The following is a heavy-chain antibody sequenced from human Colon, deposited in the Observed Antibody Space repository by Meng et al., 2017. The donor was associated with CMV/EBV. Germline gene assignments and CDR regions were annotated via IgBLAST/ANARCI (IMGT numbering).Heavy chain of an antibody. V-gene: IGHV3-74*01. Sequence: EVHLVCPGGGVVTPGGSLILSCEVSGFIFSNYWMHWVRQAPGKGLVWISRIKNDGSTTGYADSVKGRFIISRDNAKNTLYLQMNSLRAEDTAMYYCARDIFWGQSDYWGQGTLVTVSS. CDR1: GFIFSNYW. CDR3: ARDIFWGQSDY. CDR2: IKNDGSTT. J-gene: IGHJ4*02. D-gene: IGHD3-9*01.